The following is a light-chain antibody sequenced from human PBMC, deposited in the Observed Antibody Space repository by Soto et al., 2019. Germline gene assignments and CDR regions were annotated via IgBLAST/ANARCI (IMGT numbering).Light chain of an antibody. CDR1: SSDVGGYNY. Sequence: QSALTQPASVSGSPGQSITISRTGTSSDVGGYNYVSWYQQHPGKAPKLMIYEVSNRPSGVSNRFSGSKSGNTASLTISGLQAEDEADYYCSSSTSSITLVFGGGTKLTVL. V-gene: IGLV2-14*01. CDR2: EVS. J-gene: IGLJ2*01. CDR3: SSSTSSITLV.